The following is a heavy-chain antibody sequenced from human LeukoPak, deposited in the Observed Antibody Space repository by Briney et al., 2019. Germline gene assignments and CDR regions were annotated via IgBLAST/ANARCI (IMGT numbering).Heavy chain of an antibody. J-gene: IGHJ6*02. D-gene: IGHD1-26*01. CDR1: GFTVSTNY. CDR3: ARDFSVGGMDV. V-gene: IGHV3-48*03. Sequence: GGSLRLSCAASGFTVSTNYMNWVRQAPGQGLEWVSYISSSGRTIYYADSVKGRFTISRDNAKNSLYLQMSSLRVEDTAVYYCARDFSVGGMDVWGQGTTVTVSS. CDR2: ISSSGRTI.